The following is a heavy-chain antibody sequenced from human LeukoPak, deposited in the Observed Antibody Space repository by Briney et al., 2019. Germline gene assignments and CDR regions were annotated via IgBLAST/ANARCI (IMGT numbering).Heavy chain of an antibody. D-gene: IGHD3-10*01. J-gene: IGHJ4*02. CDR3: ESDVGGGSGSPDY. Sequence: GRSLRLSCAASGFPFNNYGMPWVRQAPGKGLEWVALICYGGSNKYYADSVKGRFTVSRDNSKNTLSLQVNSLRAEDTAMYYCESDVGGGSGSPDYLGQRTMVTVSS. V-gene: IGHV3-33*08. CDR1: GFPFNNYG. CDR2: ICYGGSNK.